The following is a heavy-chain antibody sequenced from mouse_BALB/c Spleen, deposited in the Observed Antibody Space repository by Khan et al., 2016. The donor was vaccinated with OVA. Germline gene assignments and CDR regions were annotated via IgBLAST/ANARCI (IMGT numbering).Heavy chain of an antibody. CDR2: IRYDGNS. CDR1: GYSITSGYF. CDR3: AREGSSAPAWFAY. V-gene: IGHV3-6*02. Sequence: EVQLQESGPGLVKPSQSLSLTCSVTGYSITSGYFWNWIRQFPGNNLEWMGYIRYDGNSNYNPSLKNRISITRDTSKNHFFLKLNSVTPEDTATYCSAREGSSAPAWFAYWGEGTVVTVTA. J-gene: IGHJ3*01. D-gene: IGHD6-1*01.